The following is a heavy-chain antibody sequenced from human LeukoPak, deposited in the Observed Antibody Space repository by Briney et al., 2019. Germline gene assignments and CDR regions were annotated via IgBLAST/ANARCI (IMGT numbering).Heavy chain of an antibody. V-gene: IGHV4-59*08. CDR1: SDSVSDSY. CDR3: ARHFAYSSSSYFDY. CDR2: VYYTGST. D-gene: IGHD6-6*01. J-gene: IGHJ4*02. Sequence: SETLSLTCSVCSDSVSDSYWSWIRQPPGKGLEWIGYVYYTGSTNYNPSLKSRVTMFVAKSKNQFSLRLYSVTVADTAVYYCARHFAYSSSSYFDYWGQGSLVTVSS.